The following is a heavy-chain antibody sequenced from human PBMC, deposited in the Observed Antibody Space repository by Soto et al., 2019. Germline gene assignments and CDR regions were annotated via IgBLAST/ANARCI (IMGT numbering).Heavy chain of an antibody. J-gene: IGHJ4*02. CDR2: INHSGST. CDR3: AFFFCIVATIGGFDY. Sequence: SETLSLTCAVYGGSFSGYYWSWIRQPPGKGLEWIGEINHSGSTNYNPSLKSRVTISVDTSKNQFSLKLSSVTAADTAVYYCAFFFCIVATIGGFDYWGQGNLLPVSA. CDR1: GGSFSGYY. V-gene: IGHV4-34*01. D-gene: IGHD5-12*01.